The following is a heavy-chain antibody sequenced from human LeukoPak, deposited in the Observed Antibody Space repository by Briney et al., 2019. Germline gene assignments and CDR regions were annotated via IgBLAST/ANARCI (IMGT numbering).Heavy chain of an antibody. Sequence: SETLSLTCTVSGGSISSSSYYWGWICQPPGKGLEWIGSIYYSGSTYYNPSLKSRVTISVDTSKNQFSLKLSSVTAADTAVYYCARHVIRSSGWSRDFDYWGQGTLVTVSS. CDR1: GGSISSSSYY. CDR3: ARHVIRSSGWSRDFDY. D-gene: IGHD6-19*01. V-gene: IGHV4-39*01. J-gene: IGHJ4*02. CDR2: IYYSGST.